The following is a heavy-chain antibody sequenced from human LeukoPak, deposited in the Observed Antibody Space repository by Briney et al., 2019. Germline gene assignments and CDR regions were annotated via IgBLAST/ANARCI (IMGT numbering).Heavy chain of an antibody. Sequence: GGSLRLSCAASGLTLSSYSMNWVRQAPGKGLEWVSYISSSTSTIYYADSVKGRFTISRDNAKNSLYLQMNSLRDEDTAVYYCARDVSVGPNSYYFDYWGQGTLVTVSS. J-gene: IGHJ4*02. CDR1: GLTLSSYS. D-gene: IGHD1-26*01. CDR3: ARDVSVGPNSYYFDY. V-gene: IGHV3-48*02. CDR2: ISSSTSTI.